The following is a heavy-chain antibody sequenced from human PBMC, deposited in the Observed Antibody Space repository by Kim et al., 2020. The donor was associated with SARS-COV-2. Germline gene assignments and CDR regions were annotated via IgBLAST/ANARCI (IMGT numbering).Heavy chain of an antibody. V-gene: IGHV1-46*01. J-gene: IGHJ4*02. Sequence: ASVKVSCKASGYTFTAYYMHWVRQAPGQGLEWMGIINPSGGSTSYAQKFQGRVTMTRDTSTSTVYMELSSLSSEGTAVYYCARGHDILTGYGRESIDYWGQGTLVTVSS. CDR2: INPSGGST. D-gene: IGHD3-9*01. CDR1: GYTFTAYY. CDR3: ARGHDILTGYGRESIDY.